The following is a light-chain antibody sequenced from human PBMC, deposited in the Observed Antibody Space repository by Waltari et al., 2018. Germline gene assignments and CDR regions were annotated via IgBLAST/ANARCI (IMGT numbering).Light chain of an antibody. CDR3: EENVEDLWT. V-gene: IGKV1-5*03. CDR2: KAS. Sequence: DILMTQSPPTLSASMGDRVTITCRASRDISTKLAWYQQKPGRAPKLLIYKASSLESGVPARFSGSVSRTEFTLTISTLRPDDLATYYSEENVEDLWTFGQGTKVEIK. J-gene: IGKJ1*01. CDR1: RDISTK.